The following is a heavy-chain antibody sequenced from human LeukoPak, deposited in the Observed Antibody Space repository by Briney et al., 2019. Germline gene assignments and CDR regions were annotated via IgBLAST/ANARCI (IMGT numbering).Heavy chain of an antibody. V-gene: IGHV3-64*01. D-gene: IGHD2-8*01. CDR2: ISSNGVST. Sequence: GGSLRLSCVASGFTFSSFATHWVRQAPGKGLEYVSGISSNGVSTYYANSVKGRFSVSRDNSKNTLYLQMGSLRADDMAVYYCARGSALMVYTMGDYRGQGSLVTVSS. CDR1: GFTFSSFA. CDR3: ARGSALMVYTMGDY. J-gene: IGHJ4*02.